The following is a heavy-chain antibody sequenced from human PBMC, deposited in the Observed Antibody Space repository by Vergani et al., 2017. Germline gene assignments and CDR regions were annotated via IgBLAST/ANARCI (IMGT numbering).Heavy chain of an antibody. CDR2: INPSSGGT. CDR1: GYTFTGYY. Sequence: QVQLVQSGAEVKTPGASVQVSCKASGYTFTGYYIHWVRQAPGQGLEWMGRINPSSGGTNCAQKFQGRVTMTGDASISTAYMDLDSLRSDDTAVYYCARGGYYGSGSYPDDYWGQGTLVTVSS. J-gene: IGHJ4*02. V-gene: IGHV1-2*06. D-gene: IGHD3-10*01. CDR3: ARGGYYGSGSYPDDY.